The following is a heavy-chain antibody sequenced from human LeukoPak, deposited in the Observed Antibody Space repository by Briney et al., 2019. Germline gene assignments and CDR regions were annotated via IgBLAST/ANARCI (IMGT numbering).Heavy chain of an antibody. CDR1: GGSICSSSYY. Sequence: SETLSLTCTVSGGSICSSSYYWGWIRRPPGKGLEWIGSIYYSGSTYYNPSLKSRVTISVDTSKNQFSLKLSSVTAADTAVYYCARTGLIQLWLRSYNWFDPWGQGTLVTVSS. J-gene: IGHJ5*02. D-gene: IGHD5-18*01. CDR3: ARTGLIQLWLRSYNWFDP. V-gene: IGHV4-39*01. CDR2: IYYSGST.